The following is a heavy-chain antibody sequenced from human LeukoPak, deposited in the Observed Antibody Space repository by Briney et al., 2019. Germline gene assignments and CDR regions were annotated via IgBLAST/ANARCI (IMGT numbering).Heavy chain of an antibody. Sequence: SETLSLTCAVYGGSFSGYYWSWIRQPPGKGLEWIGYIYYSGSTNYNPSLKSRVTISVGTSKNQFSLKLSSVTAADTAVYYCARALRDSSSSAYFDYWGQGTLVTVSS. CDR1: GGSFSGYY. CDR3: ARALRDSSSSAYFDY. CDR2: IYYSGST. D-gene: IGHD6-6*01. J-gene: IGHJ4*02. V-gene: IGHV4-59*08.